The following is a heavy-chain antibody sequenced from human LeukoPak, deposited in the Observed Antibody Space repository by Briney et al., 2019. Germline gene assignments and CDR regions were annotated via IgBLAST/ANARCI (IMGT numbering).Heavy chain of an antibody. J-gene: IGHJ3*02. CDR3: ARSGGHDAFDI. D-gene: IGHD4-23*01. V-gene: IGHV6-1*01. CDR1: GDSVSSYSAA. CDR2: TYYRSKWYN. Sequence: QTLLLTCAISGDSVSSYSAAWSWIRQSPSRGLEWLGRTYYRSKWYNDYAVSVKGRITINPDTSKNQFSLQLTSVTPEDTAVYYCARSGGHDAFDIWGQGTMDTASS.